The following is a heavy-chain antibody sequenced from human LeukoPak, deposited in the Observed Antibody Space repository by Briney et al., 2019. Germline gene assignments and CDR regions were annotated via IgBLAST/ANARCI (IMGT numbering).Heavy chain of an antibody. V-gene: IGHV3-11*04. CDR2: IGSSGSTI. J-gene: IGHJ3*02. CDR1: GFTFSDYY. D-gene: IGHD2-15*01. Sequence: GGSLRLSCAASGFTFSDYYMSWIRQAPGKGLEWDSYIGSSGSTIYYADSVKGRFTISRDNAKNSLYLQMNSLRAEDTAVYYCARYCSGGSCSLQDAFDIWGQGTMVTVSS. CDR3: ARYCSGGSCSLQDAFDI.